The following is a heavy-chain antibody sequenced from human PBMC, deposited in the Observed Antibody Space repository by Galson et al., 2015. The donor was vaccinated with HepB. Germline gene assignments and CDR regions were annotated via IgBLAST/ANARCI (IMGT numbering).Heavy chain of an antibody. Sequence: SLRLSCAASEFTFSSYWMSWVRQAPGKGLEWVANIKQDGSEKYYVDSVKGRFTISRDNAKNSLYLQMNSLRAEDTAVYYCARETLGYCSGGSCFPGDAFDIWGQGTMVTVSS. D-gene: IGHD2-15*01. V-gene: IGHV3-7*03. CDR2: IKQDGSEK. J-gene: IGHJ3*02. CDR1: EFTFSSYW. CDR3: ARETLGYCSGGSCFPGDAFDI.